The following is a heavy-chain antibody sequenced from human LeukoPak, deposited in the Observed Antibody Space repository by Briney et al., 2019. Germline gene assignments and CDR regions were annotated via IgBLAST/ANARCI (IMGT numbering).Heavy chain of an antibody. Sequence: VASVKVSCKASGGTFSSYAISWVRQAPGQGLEWVGGIIPIFGTANYAQKFQGRVTITTDESTSTAYMELSSLRSEDTAVYYCASGTVAGTIDYWGQGTLVTVSS. CDR1: GGTFSSYA. D-gene: IGHD6-19*01. CDR2: IIPIFGTA. CDR3: ASGTVAGTIDY. V-gene: IGHV1-69*05. J-gene: IGHJ4*02.